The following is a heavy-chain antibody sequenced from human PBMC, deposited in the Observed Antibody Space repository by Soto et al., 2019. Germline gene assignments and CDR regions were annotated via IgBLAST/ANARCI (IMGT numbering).Heavy chain of an antibody. CDR3: AKGSIMSYYDFWSGHAASTDYYYMDV. CDR1: GFTFSSYA. Sequence: GGSLRLSCAASGFTFSSYAMSWVRQAPGKGLEWVSAISGSGGSTYYADSVKGRFTISRDNSKNTLYLQMNSLRAEDTAVYYCAKGSIMSYYDFWSGHAASTDYYYMDVWGKGTTVTVSS. CDR2: ISGSGGST. D-gene: IGHD3-3*01. J-gene: IGHJ6*03. V-gene: IGHV3-23*01.